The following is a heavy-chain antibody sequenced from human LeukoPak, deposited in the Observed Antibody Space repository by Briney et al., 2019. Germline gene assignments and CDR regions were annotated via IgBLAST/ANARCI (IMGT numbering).Heavy chain of an antibody. CDR3: ARSVQLWFLFDY. V-gene: IGHV3-21*01. CDR1: GFTFSSYS. J-gene: IGHJ4*02. CDR2: ISSSSSYI. D-gene: IGHD5-18*01. Sequence: PGGSLRLSCAASGFTFSSYSMNWVRQAPGKGLEWVSSISSSSSYIYYADSVKGRFTISRDNAKNSLYLQMNSPRAEDTAVYYCARSVQLWFLFDYWGQETLVTVSS.